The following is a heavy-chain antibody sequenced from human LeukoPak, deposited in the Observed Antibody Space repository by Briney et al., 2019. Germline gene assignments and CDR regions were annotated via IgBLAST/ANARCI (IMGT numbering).Heavy chain of an antibody. J-gene: IGHJ5*02. V-gene: IGHV1-18*01. D-gene: IGHD3-10*01. Sequence: ASVKVSCKASGYTFTYYGISWVRQAPGQGPEWVGWISGHNGNTNYAQKFQGRVTMTTDTSTSTAYMELRSLRSDDTALYYCARPNYPGGSGSYGGTNWFDPWGQGTLVTVSS. CDR3: ARPNYPGGSGSYGGTNWFDP. CDR2: ISGHNGNT. CDR1: GYTFTYYG.